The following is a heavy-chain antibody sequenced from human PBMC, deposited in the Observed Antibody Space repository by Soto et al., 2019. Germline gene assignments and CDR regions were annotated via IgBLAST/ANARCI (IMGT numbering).Heavy chain of an antibody. D-gene: IGHD3-10*01. CDR1: GCSLATHGVG. J-gene: IGHJ4*02. CDR2: ISWNDDN. CDR3: AHARLLCVGGYFDY. Sequence: QVTLKESGPTLVKPTQILTLTCTFSGCSLATHGVGVGWIRQPPGEALEWLALISWNDDNRYSPSLKSRLTTAKDTSKNQVVLTMANMDPVDTATYYCAHARLLCVGGYFDYWGQGILVTVSS. V-gene: IGHV2-5*01.